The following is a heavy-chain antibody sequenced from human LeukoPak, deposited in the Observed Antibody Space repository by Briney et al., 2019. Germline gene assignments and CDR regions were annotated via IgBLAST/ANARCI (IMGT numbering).Heavy chain of an antibody. CDR2: ISGGGGIT. CDR3: ARSWEWELLGGFDY. J-gene: IGHJ4*02. V-gene: IGHV3-23*01. D-gene: IGHD1-26*01. CDR1: GFTVSTYA. Sequence: GGSLRLSCLASGFTVSTYAMSWVRQAPGKGLEWVSGISGGGGITYCADSVKGRFTISKDNSKNTLSLQMNSLRAEDTAVYYCARSWEWELLGGFDYWGQGTLVTVSS.